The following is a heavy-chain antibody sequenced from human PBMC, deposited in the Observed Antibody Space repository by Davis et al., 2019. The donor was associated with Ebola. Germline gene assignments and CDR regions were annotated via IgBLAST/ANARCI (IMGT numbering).Heavy chain of an antibody. CDR1: GFTVSSNY. V-gene: IGHV3-53*01. CDR2: IYSGGST. CDR3: ARDDRYCSGGSCLGNFDY. D-gene: IGHD2-15*01. J-gene: IGHJ4*02. Sequence: PGGSLRLSCAASGFTVSSNYMSWVRQAPGKGLEWVSVIYSGGSTYYADSVKGRFTISRDNSKNTLYLQMNSLRAEDTAVYYCARDDRYCSGGSCLGNFDYWGQGTLVTVSS.